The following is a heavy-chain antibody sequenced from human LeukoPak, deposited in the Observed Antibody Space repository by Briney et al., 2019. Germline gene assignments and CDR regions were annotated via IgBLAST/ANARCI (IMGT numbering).Heavy chain of an antibody. CDR3: AKDHPLELTGAYYGMDV. J-gene: IGHJ6*02. Sequence: GGSLRLSCAASGFTFSSYAMHWVRQAPGKGLEWVAVISYDGSNKYYADSVKGRFTISRDNSKNTLYLQMNSLRAEDTAVYYWAKDHPLELTGAYYGMDVWGQGTTVTVSS. CDR1: GFTFSSYA. CDR2: ISYDGSNK. D-gene: IGHD7-27*01. V-gene: IGHV3-30-3*01.